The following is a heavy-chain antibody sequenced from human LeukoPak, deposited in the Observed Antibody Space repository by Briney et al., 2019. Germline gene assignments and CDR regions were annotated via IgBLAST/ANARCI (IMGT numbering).Heavy chain of an antibody. Sequence: GGSLRLSCAASGFTFSSYEMNWVRQAPGKGLEWVSYISSSGSTIYYADSVKGRFTISRDNTKNSLYLQMNSLRAEDTAVYYCASGGYSYGYGYWGQGTLVTVSS. D-gene: IGHD5-18*01. J-gene: IGHJ4*02. CDR1: GFTFSSYE. V-gene: IGHV3-48*03. CDR2: ISSSGSTI. CDR3: ASGGYSYGYGY.